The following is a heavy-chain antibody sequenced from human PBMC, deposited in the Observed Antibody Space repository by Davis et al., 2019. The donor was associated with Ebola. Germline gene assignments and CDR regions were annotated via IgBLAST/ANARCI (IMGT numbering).Heavy chain of an antibody. D-gene: IGHD6-19*01. V-gene: IGHV3-7*05. CDR2: ISPDGGET. J-gene: IGHJ4*02. CDR3: ARDRGWYRFDF. CDR1: GFTFNNHW. Sequence: GESLKISCAVSGFTFNNHWMAWVRQAPGKGLEWVADISPDGGETYYLDSVKGQFTISRDNAKDSLFLQMNSLRAEDTAMYFCARDRGWYRFDFWGQGTLVTVSP.